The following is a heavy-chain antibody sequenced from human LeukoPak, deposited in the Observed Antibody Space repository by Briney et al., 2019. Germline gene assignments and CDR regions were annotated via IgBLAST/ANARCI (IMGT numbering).Heavy chain of an antibody. V-gene: IGHV3-48*01. Sequence: GGSLRLSCTASGFTFNYGMNWVRQAPGKGLEWVSYISSTGTRITYADSVRGRFTISRDNAKNSLHLQMDSLRAEDTAVYYRARESPALDYWGQGTLVTVSS. J-gene: IGHJ4*02. CDR3: ARESPALDY. CDR2: ISSTGTRI. CDR1: GFTFNYG.